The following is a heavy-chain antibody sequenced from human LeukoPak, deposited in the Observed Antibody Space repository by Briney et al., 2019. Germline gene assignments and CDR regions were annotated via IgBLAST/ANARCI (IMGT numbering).Heavy chain of an antibody. CDR2: INHSGST. CDR3: ARGQKRYYYDSSGYPLKS. CDR1: GGSFSGYY. D-gene: IGHD3-22*01. J-gene: IGHJ4*02. V-gene: IGHV4-34*01. Sequence: SETLSLTCAVYGGSFSGYYWSWIRQPPGKGLEWIGEINHSGSTNYNPSLKSRVTISVDTSKNQFSLKLSSATAADTAVYYCARGQKRYYYDSSGYPLKSWGQGTLVTVSS.